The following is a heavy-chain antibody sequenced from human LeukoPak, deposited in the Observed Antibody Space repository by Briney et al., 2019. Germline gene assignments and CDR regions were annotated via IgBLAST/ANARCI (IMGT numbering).Heavy chain of an antibody. Sequence: TGGSLRLSCAASGFTFSSYAMHWVRQAPGKGLEWVAVISYDGSNKYYADSVKGRFTISRDNSKNSLYLQMNSLRAEDTAVYYCARSEPSITMVRGARGLLLFDYWGQGTLVTVSS. J-gene: IGHJ4*02. D-gene: IGHD3-10*01. CDR3: ARSEPSITMVRGARGLLLFDY. V-gene: IGHV3-30-3*01. CDR2: ISYDGSNK. CDR1: GFTFSSYA.